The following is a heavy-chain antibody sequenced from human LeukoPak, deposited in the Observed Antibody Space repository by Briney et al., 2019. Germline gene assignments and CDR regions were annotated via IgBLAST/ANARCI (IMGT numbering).Heavy chain of an antibody. CDR2: IYPGDSDT. V-gene: IGHV5-51*01. D-gene: IGHD1-26*01. CDR1: GYSFTSYW. J-gene: IGHJ4*02. CDR3: ARLGGDRTTAGYYAGHFDS. Sequence: PGESLKISCKGSGYSFTSYWIGWVRQMPGKGLEWMGIIYPGDSDTRYSPSFQGQVTISADKSISTAYLQWSSLTASDTATYYCARLGGDRTTAGYYAGHFDSWGQGTLVAVSS.